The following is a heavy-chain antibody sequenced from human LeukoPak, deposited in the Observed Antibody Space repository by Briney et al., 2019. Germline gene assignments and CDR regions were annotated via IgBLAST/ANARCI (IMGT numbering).Heavy chain of an antibody. J-gene: IGHJ4*02. V-gene: IGHV3-48*01. CDR3: ARDRWPNRQIAAAGTYYDY. CDR1: GFTFSSYS. D-gene: IGHD6-13*01. CDR2: ISSGSSTI. Sequence: GGSLRLSCAASGFTFSSYSMNWVRQAPGKGLEWVSYISSGSSTIYYADSVKGRFTISRDNAKNSLYLQMNSLSAEDSAVYYCARDRWPNRQIAAAGTYYDYWGQGTLVTVSS.